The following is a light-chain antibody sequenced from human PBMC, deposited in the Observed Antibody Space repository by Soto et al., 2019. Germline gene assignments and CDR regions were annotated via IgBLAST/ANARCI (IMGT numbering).Light chain of an antibody. CDR1: SSNIGSNT. CDR3: AAWEDSLNGVV. V-gene: IGLV1-44*01. CDR2: SNN. Sequence: QSVLTQPPSASGTPGQRVTISCSGSSSNIGSNTVNWYQQLPGTAPKLLIYSNNQRPSGVPDRFAGSNSGTSASLAIRGLQAEDEADYYCAAWEDSLNGVVFGGGTKLTVL. J-gene: IGLJ2*01.